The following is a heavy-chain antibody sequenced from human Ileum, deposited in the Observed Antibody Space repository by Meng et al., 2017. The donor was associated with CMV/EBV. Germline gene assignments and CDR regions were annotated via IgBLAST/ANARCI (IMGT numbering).Heavy chain of an antibody. Sequence: CAASGFPFGAYYVPWLRQAPGKGLELVSYITGSGGIIYYADSVKGRFTISRDNAKSSLYLEINSLRAEDTAVYYCARGNYGFDYWGQGTLVTVSS. V-gene: IGHV3-11*01. CDR3: ARGNYGFDY. D-gene: IGHD4-17*01. CDR2: ITGSGGII. CDR1: GFPFGAYY. J-gene: IGHJ4*02.